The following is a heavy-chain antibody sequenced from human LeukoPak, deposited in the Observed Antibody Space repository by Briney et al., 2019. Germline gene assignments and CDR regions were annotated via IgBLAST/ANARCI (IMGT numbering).Heavy chain of an antibody. D-gene: IGHD6-13*01. CDR3: ARSPYSSSKRFDY. CDR2: IYPGDSHT. Sequence: GESLEISFKRSGYNLTSYWIGWVRPMSGKGLEWMGIIYPGDSHTRYGPSFQGQVTISADKSISTAYLQWSSLKASDTAMYYCARSPYSSSKRFDYWGQGTLVTVSS. V-gene: IGHV5-51*01. CDR1: GYNLTSYW. J-gene: IGHJ4*02.